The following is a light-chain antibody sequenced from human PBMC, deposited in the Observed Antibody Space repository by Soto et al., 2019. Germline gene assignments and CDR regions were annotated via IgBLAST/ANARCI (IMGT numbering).Light chain of an antibody. CDR3: QQYDNYPLT. J-gene: IGKJ4*01. Sequence: IQMTQSPSTLSASVGDRVTITCRASQSVSSWLAWYQQKPGKVPKLLIYDASTLESGVPSRFSGSGSGTEFTLTISNLQPDDFATYYCQQYDNYPLTFGGGTKVEI. CDR2: DAS. CDR1: QSVSSW. V-gene: IGKV1-5*01.